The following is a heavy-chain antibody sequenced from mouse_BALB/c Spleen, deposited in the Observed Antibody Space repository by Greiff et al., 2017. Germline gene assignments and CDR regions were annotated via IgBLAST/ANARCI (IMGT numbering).Heavy chain of an antibody. Sequence: EVQLQQSGPGLVKPSQSLSLTCTVTGYSITSDYAWNWIRQFPGNKLEWMGYISYSGSTSYNPSLKSRISITRDTSKNQFFLQLNSVTTEDTATYYCARSNRYDDWYFDVWGAGTTVTVSS. CDR2: ISYSGST. J-gene: IGHJ1*01. CDR1: GYSITSDYA. CDR3: ARSNRYDDWYFDV. V-gene: IGHV3-2*02. D-gene: IGHD2-14*01.